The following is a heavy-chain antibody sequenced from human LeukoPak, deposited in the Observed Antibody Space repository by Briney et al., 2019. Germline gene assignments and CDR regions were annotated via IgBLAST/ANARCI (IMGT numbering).Heavy chain of an antibody. CDR1: GFTFIRYG. D-gene: IGHD4/OR15-4a*01. CDR3: ARRAGAYSHPYDY. Sequence: GGSLRLSCSASGFTFIRYGMNWVRQAPGKGLEWVAFIRYDGSNKYYADSVKGRFTISRDNSKNTLYLQMNSLRAEDTAVYYCARRAGAYSHPYDYWGQGTLVTVSS. CDR2: IRYDGSNK. V-gene: IGHV3-33*08. J-gene: IGHJ4*02.